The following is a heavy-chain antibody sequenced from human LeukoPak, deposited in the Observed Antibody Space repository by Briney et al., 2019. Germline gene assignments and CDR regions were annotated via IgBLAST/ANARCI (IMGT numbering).Heavy chain of an antibody. CDR3: ARGLGDYNTDWFPVSGY. Sequence: ASVKVSRKASGYTFTGYYMHWVRQATGQGLEWMGWMNPGSGDTAYAQKFQGRVTMTRDTSMSTAYMELNSLGSEDTAIYYCARGLGDYNTDWFPVSGYWGQGTPVTVSS. CDR1: GYTFTGYY. V-gene: IGHV1-8*02. D-gene: IGHD3-9*01. CDR2: MNPGSGDT. J-gene: IGHJ4*02.